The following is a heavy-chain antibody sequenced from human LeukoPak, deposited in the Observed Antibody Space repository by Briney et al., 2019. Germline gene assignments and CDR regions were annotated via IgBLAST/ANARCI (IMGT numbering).Heavy chain of an antibody. V-gene: IGHV3-66*01. Sequence: GGSLRLSCAASGFTFSSYAMSWVRQAPGKGLEWVSVIYSGGSTYYADSVKGRFTISRDNSKNTLYLQMNSLRAEDTAVYYCARDGYDFWSGYRAFDIWGQGTMVTVSS. CDR2: IYSGGST. J-gene: IGHJ3*02. CDR1: GFTFSSYA. D-gene: IGHD3-3*01. CDR3: ARDGYDFWSGYRAFDI.